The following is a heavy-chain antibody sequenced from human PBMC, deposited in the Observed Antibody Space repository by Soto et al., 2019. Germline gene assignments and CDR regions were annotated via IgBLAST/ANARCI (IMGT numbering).Heavy chain of an antibody. D-gene: IGHD3-16*01. CDR1: GFTYSTYE. Sequence: EVPLVESGGGLVQPGGSLRLSCAASGFTYSTYEMNWVRQAPGKGLEWDSYISHSGSTTSYAVSVMGRFTISRDDAKHSLYLQIHSPRAEDTAIYFCARALFGSYCYFYHLDVWGQGTTVSVSS. CDR3: ARALFGSYCYFYHLDV. J-gene: IGHJ6*03. CDR2: ISHSGSTT. V-gene: IGHV3-48*03.